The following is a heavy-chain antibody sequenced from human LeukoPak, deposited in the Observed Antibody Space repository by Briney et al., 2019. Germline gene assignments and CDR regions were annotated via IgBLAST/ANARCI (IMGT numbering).Heavy chain of an antibody. J-gene: IGHJ4*02. CDR2: ISSSSSYI. V-gene: IGHV3-21*01. CDR1: GFTFSSYS. D-gene: IGHD3-10*01. Sequence: GGSLRLSCAASGFTFSSYSMNWVRQAPGKVLEWVSSISSSSSYIYYADSVKGRFTISRDNAKNSLYLQMNSLRAEDTAVYYCARGIITMVRGVIIKYYFDYWGQGTLVTVSS. CDR3: ARGIITMVRGVIIKYYFDY.